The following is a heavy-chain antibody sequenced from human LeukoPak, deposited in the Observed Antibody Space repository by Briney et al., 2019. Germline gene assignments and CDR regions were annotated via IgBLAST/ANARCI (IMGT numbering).Heavy chain of an antibody. Sequence: PSETLSLTCTVSGGSISSYYWSWIRQPPGKGLEWIGNIYYSGSTNYNPSLKSRVTISVDTSKNQFSPKLSSVTAADTAVYYCTRGSIAYYYMDVWGKGTTVTISS. CDR3: TRGSIAYYYMDV. CDR1: GGSISSYY. D-gene: IGHD3-22*01. V-gene: IGHV4-59*01. CDR2: IYYSGST. J-gene: IGHJ6*03.